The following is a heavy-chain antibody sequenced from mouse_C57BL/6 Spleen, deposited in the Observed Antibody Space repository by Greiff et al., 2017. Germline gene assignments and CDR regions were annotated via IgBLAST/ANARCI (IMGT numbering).Heavy chain of an antibody. Sequence: VQLQQPGTELVQPGASVKLSCTASGYTFTSYWMHWVKQRPGQGLEWIGNINPSNGGTNYNEKFKSKATLTVDKSSSTAYMQLSSLTSEDSSVYYCASGTGTRAMDYWGQGASVTVSS. D-gene: IGHD4-1*01. CDR2: INPSNGGT. CDR3: ASGTGTRAMDY. J-gene: IGHJ4*01. V-gene: IGHV1-53*01. CDR1: GYTFTSYW.